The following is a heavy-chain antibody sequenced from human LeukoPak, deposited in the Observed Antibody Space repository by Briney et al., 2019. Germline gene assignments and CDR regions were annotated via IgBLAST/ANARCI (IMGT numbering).Heavy chain of an antibody. D-gene: IGHD2-15*01. CDR3: AREPRYCSGTNCYRGGYMDV. Sequence: PSETLSLTCAVYVGSFSGYYWSWIRQPPGKGLEWIGEINHSGSTNYNPSLKSRVTISVDTSKNQFSLKLSSVTAADTTVYYCAREPRYCSGTNCYRGGYMDVWGKGTTVTVSS. CDR2: INHSGST. J-gene: IGHJ6*03. V-gene: IGHV4-34*01. CDR1: VGSFSGYY.